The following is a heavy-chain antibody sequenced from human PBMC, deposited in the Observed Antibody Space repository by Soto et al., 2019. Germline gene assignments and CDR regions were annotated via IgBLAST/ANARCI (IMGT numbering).Heavy chain of an antibody. CDR2: IIPVFGTT. D-gene: IGHD3-22*01. Sequence: QVQLVQSGAEVKKPGSSLKLSCRASGGSFTSYSISWLRQAPGQGLEWMGGIIPVFGTTSYAQRLQGRVTITADESTSTAYLDLSSLISEDTAVYYCASTKYDSSAYYYWYLGLWGRGTLVTVSS. CDR3: ASTKYDSSAYYYWYLGL. J-gene: IGHJ2*01. CDR1: GGSFTSYS. V-gene: IGHV1-69*01.